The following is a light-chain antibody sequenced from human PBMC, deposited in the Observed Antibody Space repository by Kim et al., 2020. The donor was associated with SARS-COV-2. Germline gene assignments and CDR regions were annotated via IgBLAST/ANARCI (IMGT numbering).Light chain of an antibody. Sequence: SYELTQPPSVSVSPGQTASITCSGDKLGDKYACWYQQKPGQSPVLVIYQDSKRPSGIPERFSGSNSGNTATLTISGTQAMDEADYYCQAWDNFGGGTQLTVL. V-gene: IGLV3-1*01. J-gene: IGLJ2*01. CDR2: QDS. CDR1: KLGDKY. CDR3: QAWDN.